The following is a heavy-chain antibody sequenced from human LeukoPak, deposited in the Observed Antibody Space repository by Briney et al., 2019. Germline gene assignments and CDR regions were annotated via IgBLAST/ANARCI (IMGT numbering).Heavy chain of an antibody. CDR2: IFYSGST. CDR3: AKDEEVTGTNLGLILDAFDI. V-gene: IGHV4-39*07. CDR1: GGSISTSNYY. Sequence: SETLSLTCTVSGGSISTSNYYWGWIRQPPGKGLEWIGNIFYSGSTYYSPSLKSRVTISLDTSRNQFSLKLNSVTAADTAVYYCAKDEEVTGTNLGLILDAFDIWGQGTMVTVSS. J-gene: IGHJ3*02. D-gene: IGHD1-20*01.